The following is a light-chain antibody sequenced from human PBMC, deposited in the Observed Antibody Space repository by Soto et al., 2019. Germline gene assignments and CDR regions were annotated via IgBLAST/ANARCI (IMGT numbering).Light chain of an antibody. V-gene: IGKV3-11*01. CDR2: DAS. CDR1: QSVSSY. CDR3: QQRSNWPPIT. Sequence: ESVLTQSPGPLSLAPGERATLSCRASQSVSSYLAWYQQKPGQAPRLLIYDASNRATGIPARFSGSGSGTDFTLTISSLEPEDFAVYYCQQRSNWPPITFGQGTRLEI. J-gene: IGKJ5*01.